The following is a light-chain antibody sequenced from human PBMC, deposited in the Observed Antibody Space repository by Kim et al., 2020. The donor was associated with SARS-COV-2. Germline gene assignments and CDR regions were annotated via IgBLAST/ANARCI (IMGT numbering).Light chain of an antibody. CDR1: QSVGTY. CDR3: QQTYSSLTVT. CDR2: SAS. V-gene: IGKV1-39*01. Sequence: DIQMTQSPSSLSASVGDSVTITCRASQSVGTYLNWYQHKPGKAPNLLICSASTLQSGVPSRFSGGGSGTEFTLTISSLQREDFATYYCQQTYSSLTVTFGQGTRLEIK. J-gene: IGKJ5*01.